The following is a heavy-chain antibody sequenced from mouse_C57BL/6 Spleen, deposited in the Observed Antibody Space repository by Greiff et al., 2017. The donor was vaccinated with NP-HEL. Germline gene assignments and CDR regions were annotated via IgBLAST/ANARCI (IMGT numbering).Heavy chain of an antibody. CDR1: GYAFTNYL. CDR3: ARSGDYDVGYAMDY. J-gene: IGHJ4*01. D-gene: IGHD2-4*01. CDR2: INPGSGGT. V-gene: IGHV1-54*01. Sequence: VQLVESGAELVRPGTSVKVSCKASGYAFTNYLIEWVKQRPGQGLEWIGVINPGSGGTNYNEKFKGKATLTADKSSSTAYMQLSSLTSEDSAVYFWARSGDYDVGYAMDYWGQGTSVTVSA.